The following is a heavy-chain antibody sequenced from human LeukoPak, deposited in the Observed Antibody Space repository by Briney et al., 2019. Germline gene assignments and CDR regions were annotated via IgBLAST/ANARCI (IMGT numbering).Heavy chain of an antibody. Sequence: GESLKISCKGSGSRFTSYWIGWVRQMSGKGLEWMGIIYPGDSDTRYSPSLQGQVTISADKSISTAYLQWSSLKASDTAMYYCARRNYYAMDVWGQGTTVTVSS. CDR1: GSRFTSYW. V-gene: IGHV5-51*01. CDR2: IYPGDSDT. CDR3: ARRNYYAMDV. J-gene: IGHJ6*02.